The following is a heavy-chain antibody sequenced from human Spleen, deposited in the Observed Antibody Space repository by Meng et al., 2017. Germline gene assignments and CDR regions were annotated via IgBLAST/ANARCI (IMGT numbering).Heavy chain of an antibody. CDR2: ISGSGGTT. CDR3: ARSPIDKYDLSALPLDY. J-gene: IGHJ4*02. V-gene: IGHV3-23*01. CDR1: GFSFSSYA. Sequence: GESLKISCAASGFSFSSYAMSWVRQAPGKGLEWVSGISGSGGTTYYADSVKGRFTISRDNSKNTVFLQINSLRVEDTAVYYCARSPIDKYDLSALPLDYWGQRTLVTGSS. D-gene: IGHD3-16*01.